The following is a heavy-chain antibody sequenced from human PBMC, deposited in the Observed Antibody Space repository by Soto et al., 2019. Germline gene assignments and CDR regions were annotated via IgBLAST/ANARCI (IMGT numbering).Heavy chain of an antibody. CDR3: ARLPQRWLQLRYYYGMDV. CDR2: IYPGDSDT. D-gene: IGHD5-12*01. Sequence: PGESLKISCKGSGYSFTSYWIGWVRQMPGKGLEWMGIIYPGDSDTRYSPSFQGQVTISADKSISTAYLQWSSLKASDTAMYYCARLPQRWLQLRYYYGMDVWGQGTTVTVSS. CDR1: GYSFTSYW. J-gene: IGHJ6*02. V-gene: IGHV5-51*01.